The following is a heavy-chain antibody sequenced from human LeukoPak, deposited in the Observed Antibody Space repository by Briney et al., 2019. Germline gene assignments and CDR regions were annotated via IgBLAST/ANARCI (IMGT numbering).Heavy chain of an antibody. V-gene: IGHV3-23*01. D-gene: IGHD3-22*01. CDR2: ISGSGRKT. Sequence: GGSLRLSCAAYGFTFTTYAMSWVRQAPGKGLEWVSGISGSGRKTYYVDSVKGRFTISRDNSKNTLYLQMNSLRAEDTAVYYCAKERDSSGYFDYWGQGTLVSVSS. J-gene: IGHJ4*02. CDR1: GFTFTTYA. CDR3: AKERDSSGYFDY.